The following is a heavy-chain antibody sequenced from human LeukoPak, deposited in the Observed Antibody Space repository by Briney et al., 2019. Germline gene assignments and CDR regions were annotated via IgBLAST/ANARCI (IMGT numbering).Heavy chain of an antibody. Sequence: SETLSLTCTVSGGSISSYYWSWIRQPPGKGLEWIGYIYYSGSTNYNPSPKSRVTISVDTSKNQFSLKLSSVTAADTAVYYCARHVTYYDFWSGYFPSGMDVWGQGTTVTVSS. V-gene: IGHV4-59*08. CDR3: ARHVTYYDFWSGYFPSGMDV. CDR2: IYYSGST. CDR1: GGSISSYY. J-gene: IGHJ6*02. D-gene: IGHD3-3*01.